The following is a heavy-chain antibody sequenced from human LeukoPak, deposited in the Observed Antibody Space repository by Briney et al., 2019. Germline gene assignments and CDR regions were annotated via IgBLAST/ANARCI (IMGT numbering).Heavy chain of an antibody. V-gene: IGHV1-3*01. CDR1: GYTFTSYA. CDR2: ISAGNGNT. CDR3: AAPGSWEN. D-gene: IGHD1-26*01. Sequence: ASVKVSCKASGYTFTSYAMHWVRQAPGQRLEWMGWISAGNGNTKYSQKFQGRVTITRDTSASTAYMELSSLRSEDTAVYYCAAPGSWENWGQGTLVTVSS. J-gene: IGHJ4*02.